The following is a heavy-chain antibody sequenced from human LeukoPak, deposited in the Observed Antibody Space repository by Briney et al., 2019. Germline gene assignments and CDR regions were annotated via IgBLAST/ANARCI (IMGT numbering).Heavy chain of an antibody. CDR1: GYTFTGYY. D-gene: IGHD6-19*01. CDR2: INPNSGGT. V-gene: IGHV1-2*02. Sequence: ASVKVSCKASGYTFTGYYMDWVRQAPGQGLEWMGWINPNSGGTNYAQKFQGRATMTRDTSISTAYMGLDRLRSDEWAVYYCVAVAALFDYWGQGSLVTVSS. J-gene: IGHJ4*02. CDR3: VAVAALFDY.